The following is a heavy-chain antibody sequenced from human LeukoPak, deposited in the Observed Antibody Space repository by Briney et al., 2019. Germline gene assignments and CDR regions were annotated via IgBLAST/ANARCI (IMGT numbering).Heavy chain of an antibody. D-gene: IGHD4-23*01. V-gene: IGHV1-18*01. CDR3: ATDSTTVVMMSGLQSRLEY. J-gene: IGHJ4*02. CDR1: RYIFTSYE. Sequence: ASVKVSCKAFRYIFTSYEISWVRQGPGEGVEGIGWISAYNGYTYYAPNFQKRLTMTPETSTSTAYMELRGLRSEDTAVYYCATDSTTVVMMSGLQSRLEYWGQGTLISVSS. CDR2: ISAYNGYT.